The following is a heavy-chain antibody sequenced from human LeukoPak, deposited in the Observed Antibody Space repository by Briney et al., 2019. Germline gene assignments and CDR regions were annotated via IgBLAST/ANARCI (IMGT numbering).Heavy chain of an antibody. CDR2: INPNSGGT. V-gene: IGHV1-2*02. Sequence: ASVTVSCKASGYTFTGYYMHWVRQAPGQGLERMGWINPNSGGTNYAQKFQGRVTMTRDTSISTAYMELSRLRSDDTAVYYCARTSYSSSDGFDPWGQGTLVTVSS. J-gene: IGHJ5*02. CDR1: GYTFTGYY. CDR3: ARTSYSSSDGFDP. D-gene: IGHD6-6*01.